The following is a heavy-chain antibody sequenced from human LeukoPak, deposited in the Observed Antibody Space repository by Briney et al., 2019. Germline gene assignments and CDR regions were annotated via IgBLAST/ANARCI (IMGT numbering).Heavy chain of an antibody. D-gene: IGHD1-26*01. V-gene: IGHV3-30*02. CDR2: IRYDGSNK. CDR1: GFTFSSYG. CDR3: ARDPYSGNYGNYYYYYMDV. J-gene: IGHJ6*03. Sequence: GGSLRLSCAASGFTFSSYGMHWVRQAPGKGLEWVAFIRYDGSNKYYADSVKGRFTISRDNAKNSLYLQMNSLGPEDTAVYYCARDPYSGNYGNYYYYYMDVWGKGTTVTISS.